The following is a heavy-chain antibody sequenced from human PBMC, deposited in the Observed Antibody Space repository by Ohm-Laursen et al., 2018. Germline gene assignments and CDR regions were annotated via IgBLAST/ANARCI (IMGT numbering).Heavy chain of an antibody. D-gene: IGHD5-24*01. CDR3: ANHRSATWVHKRFDY. Sequence: SLRLSCAASGFTLSDHYMTWIRQAPGKGLEWVSSISDSGGDTYYADSVKGRFTISRDNSKNTLYLQMNSLRADDTAVYYCANHRSATWVHKRFDYWGQGTLVTVSS. CDR2: ISDSGGDT. J-gene: IGHJ4*02. CDR1: GFTLSDHY. V-gene: IGHV3-23*01.